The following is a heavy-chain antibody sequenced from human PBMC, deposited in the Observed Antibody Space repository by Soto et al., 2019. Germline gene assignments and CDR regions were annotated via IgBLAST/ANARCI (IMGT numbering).Heavy chain of an antibody. CDR3: ARVCGGDCHYGMDV. J-gene: IGHJ6*02. D-gene: IGHD2-21*02. CDR1: GGPISSGGYY. V-gene: IGHV4-31*03. CDR2: IYYSGSA. Sequence: LSLTCTVSGGPISSGGYYWSWIRQHPGKGLEWIGYIYYSGSAYYNPSLKSRVTISVDTSKNQFSLKLSSVTAADTAVYYCARVCGGDCHYGMDVWAKGPRSPSP.